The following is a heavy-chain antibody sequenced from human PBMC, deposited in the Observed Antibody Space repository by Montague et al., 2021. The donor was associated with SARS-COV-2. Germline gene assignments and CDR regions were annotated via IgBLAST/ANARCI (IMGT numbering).Heavy chain of an antibody. D-gene: IGHD1-26*01. CDR2: IHYSGST. Sequence: ETLSLTCAVSGGPISSSSYYWGWIRQPPGKGLEWIGSIHYSGSTYYNPSLKSRVSISVDTSKNQFSLKLSSVTAADTAVYYCARLWDTVYYYYGMDVWGQGTTVTVSS. V-gene: IGHV4-39*01. CDR3: ARLWDTVYYYYGMDV. J-gene: IGHJ6*02. CDR1: GGPISSSSYY.